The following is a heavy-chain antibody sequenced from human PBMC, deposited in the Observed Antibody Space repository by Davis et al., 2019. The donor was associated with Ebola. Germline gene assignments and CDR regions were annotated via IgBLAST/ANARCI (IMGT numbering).Heavy chain of an antibody. CDR1: GFTFSSYA. V-gene: IGHV3-30-3*01. CDR3: VRDAYRKTYWYFDL. D-gene: IGHD4-11*01. Sequence: GGSLRLSCAASGFTFSSYAMHWVRQAPGKGLEWVAVISYDGSNKYYADSVKGRFTISRDNSKNTLYLQMNSLRAEDTAVYYCVRDAYRKTYWYFDLWGRGTLVTVSS. J-gene: IGHJ2*01. CDR2: ISYDGSNK.